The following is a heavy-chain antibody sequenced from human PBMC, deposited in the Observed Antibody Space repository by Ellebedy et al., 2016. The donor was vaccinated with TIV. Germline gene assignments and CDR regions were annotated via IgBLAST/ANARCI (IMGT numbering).Heavy chain of an antibody. D-gene: IGHD6-6*01. V-gene: IGHV4-31*03. CDR3: ARVPPKIATRPVD. CDR1: GGSISSGGYY. CDR2: IYYSGST. J-gene: IGHJ4*02. Sequence: MPSETLSLTCTVSGGSISSGGYYWSWIRQHPGKGLEWIGYIYYSGSTYYNPSLKSRVTISVDTSKNQFSLKLSSVTAADTAVYYCARVPPKIATRPVDWGQGTLVTVSS.